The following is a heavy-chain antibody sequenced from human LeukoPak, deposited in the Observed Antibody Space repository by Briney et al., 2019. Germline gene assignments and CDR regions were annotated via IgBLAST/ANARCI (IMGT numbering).Heavy chain of an antibody. CDR1: GFTFSSYS. D-gene: IGHD2-21*02. CDR3: ASPPYCGGDCYSEGLVYFQH. Sequence: GGPLRLSCAASGFTFSSYSMNWVRQAPGKGLEWVSSISSSSSYIYYADSVKGRFTISRDNAKNSLYLQMNSLRAEDTAVYYCASPPYCGGDCYSEGLVYFQHWGQGTLVTVSP. V-gene: IGHV3-21*01. CDR2: ISSSSSYI. J-gene: IGHJ1*01.